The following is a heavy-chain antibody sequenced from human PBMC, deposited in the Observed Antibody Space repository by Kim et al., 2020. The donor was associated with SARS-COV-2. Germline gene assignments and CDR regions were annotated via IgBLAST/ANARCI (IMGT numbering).Heavy chain of an antibody. J-gene: IGHJ6*02. V-gene: IGHV3-48*02. D-gene: IGHD3-10*01. CDR2: ISSSSSTI. CDR1: GFTFSSYS. CDR3: ARDVGVSAGSGSYYYYYGMDV. Sequence: GGSLRLSCAASGFTFSSYSMNWVRQAPGKGLEWVSYISSSSSTIYYADSVKGRFTISRDNAKNSLYLQMNSLRDEDTAVYYCARDVGVSAGSGSYYYYYGMDVWGQGTTVTVSS.